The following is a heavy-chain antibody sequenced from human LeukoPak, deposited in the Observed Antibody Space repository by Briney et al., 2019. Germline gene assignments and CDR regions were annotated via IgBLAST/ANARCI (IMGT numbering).Heavy chain of an antibody. CDR2: IWSDGTNQ. D-gene: IGHD4-11*01. V-gene: IGHV3-33*06. J-gene: IGHJ4*02. Sequence: PGGSLRLSCAASGFTSSHFGFHWVRQAPGKGLEWVAVIWSDGTNQYYGDSVKGRFIIYRDDSHNTVYLQMNSLRVEDTAVYYCAKDAQRGFDYSNSLEYWGQGSLVTVSS. CDR1: GFTSSHFG. CDR3: AKDAQRGFDYSNSLEY.